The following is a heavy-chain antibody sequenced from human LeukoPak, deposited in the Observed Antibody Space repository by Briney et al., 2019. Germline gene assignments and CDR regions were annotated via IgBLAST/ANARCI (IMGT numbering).Heavy chain of an antibody. CDR1: GLTVSSNY. CDR3: ARAYRSVLPSED. Sequence: GGSLRLSCAASGLTVSSNYMRWVRQAPGKGLEWVSVIYSGGSTSYADSVKGRFTISRDNSKNTLYLQMSSLRAEDTAVYYCARAYRSVLPSEDWGQGTLVTVSS. V-gene: IGHV3-53*01. CDR2: IYSGGST. D-gene: IGHD3-16*02. J-gene: IGHJ4*02.